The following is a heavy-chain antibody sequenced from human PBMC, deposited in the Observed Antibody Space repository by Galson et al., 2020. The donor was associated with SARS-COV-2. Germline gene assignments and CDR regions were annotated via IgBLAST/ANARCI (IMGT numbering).Heavy chain of an antibody. J-gene: IGHJ4*02. D-gene: IGHD5-18*01. V-gene: IGHV1-69*13. CDR3: ARGALLTRNTAIAYYFDY. CDR1: GGTFSSYA. CDR2: IIPIFGTA. Sequence: SVKVSCKASGGTFSSYAISWVRQAPGQGLEWMGGIIPIFGTANYAQKFQGRVTITADESMSTAYMELSSLRSEDTAVYYCARGALLTRNTAIAYYFDYWGQGTLVTVSS.